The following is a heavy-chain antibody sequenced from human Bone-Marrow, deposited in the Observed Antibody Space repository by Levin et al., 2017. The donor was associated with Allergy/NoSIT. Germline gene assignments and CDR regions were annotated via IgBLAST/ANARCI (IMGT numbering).Heavy chain of an antibody. D-gene: IGHD3-3*01. CDR3: ARDGGVYDFWSGSENWFDP. CDR1: GYTFTSYG. V-gene: IGHV1-18*01. Sequence: ASVKVSCKASGYTFTSYGISWVRQAPGQGLEWMGWISAYNGNTNYAQKLQGRVTMTTDTSTSTAYMELRSLRSDDTAVYYCARDGGVYDFWSGSENWFDPWGQGTLVTVSS. J-gene: IGHJ5*02. CDR2: ISAYNGNT.